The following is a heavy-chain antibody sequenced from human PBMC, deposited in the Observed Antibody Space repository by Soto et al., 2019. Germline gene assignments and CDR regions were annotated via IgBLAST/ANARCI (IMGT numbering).Heavy chain of an antibody. Sequence: QVQLQQWGAGLLKPSETLSLTCAVYGGSFSGYYWSWVRQSPRKGLEWMGEINHSGSTNYNPSLKSRLTTQVDTSTIQFSLKLSSVTAADTALYYCVACDYGDYHRYWGQGTLVTVSS. J-gene: IGHJ4*02. CDR2: INHSGST. CDR1: GGSFSGYY. D-gene: IGHD4-17*01. V-gene: IGHV4-34*01. CDR3: VACDYGDYHRY.